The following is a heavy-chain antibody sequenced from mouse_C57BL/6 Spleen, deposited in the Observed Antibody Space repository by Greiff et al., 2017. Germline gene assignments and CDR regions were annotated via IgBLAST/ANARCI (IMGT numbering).Heavy chain of an antibody. D-gene: IGHD2-3*01. V-gene: IGHV1-64*01. CDR3: ARGTGYYFFDY. Sequence: QVQLQQPGAELVKPGASVKLSCKASGYTFTSYWMHWVKQSPGQGLEWIGMIHPNSGSTNYNEKFKSKATLTVDKSSSTAYMQLSSLTSEDSAVYYCARGTGYYFFDYWGQGTTLTVSS. CDR2: IHPNSGST. CDR1: GYTFTSYW. J-gene: IGHJ2*01.